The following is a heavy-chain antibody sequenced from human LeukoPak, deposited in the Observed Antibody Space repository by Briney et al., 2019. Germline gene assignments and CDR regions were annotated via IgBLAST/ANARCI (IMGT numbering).Heavy chain of an antibody. CDR1: GFTFTTYS. CDR3: ARVRSARNLYYYYMDV. V-gene: IGHV3-21*01. Sequence: GGSLRLSCEASGFTFTTYSMTWVRQAPGKGLEWVSIISSGSSAIFSADALKGRFTISRDDAKNLLYLQMNSLRAEDTAVYYCARVRSARNLYYYYMDVWGKGTTVTISS. CDR2: ISSGSSAI. J-gene: IGHJ6*03.